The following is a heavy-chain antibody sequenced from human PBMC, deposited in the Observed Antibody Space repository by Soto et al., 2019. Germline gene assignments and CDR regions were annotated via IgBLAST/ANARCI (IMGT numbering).Heavy chain of an antibody. V-gene: IGHV4-30-4*01. J-gene: IGHJ5*02. Sequence: SETLSLTCTVSGGSISSGDYYWSWIRQPPGKGLEWIGYIYYSGSTYYNPSLKSRVTISVDTSKNQFSLKLSSVTAADTAVYYCARLTSGWRTKVDPWGQGTLVTVSS. CDR1: GGSISSGDYY. CDR3: ARLTSGWRTKVDP. D-gene: IGHD6-19*01. CDR2: IYYSGST.